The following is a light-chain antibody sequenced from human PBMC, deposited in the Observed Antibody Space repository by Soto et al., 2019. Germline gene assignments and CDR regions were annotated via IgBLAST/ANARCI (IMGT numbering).Light chain of an antibody. CDR3: QQHGSSPWM. CDR1: QSVSSNY. CDR2: GAS. J-gene: IGKJ1*01. Sequence: EVVLTQSPGTLSLSPGERATLSCRASQSVSSNYVAWYQQIPCQTPRLLIYGASSRATGIPDRFSGSGSGTDFTLTISRLEPEDFAVYYCQQHGSSPWMFGQGTKVDIK. V-gene: IGKV3-20*01.